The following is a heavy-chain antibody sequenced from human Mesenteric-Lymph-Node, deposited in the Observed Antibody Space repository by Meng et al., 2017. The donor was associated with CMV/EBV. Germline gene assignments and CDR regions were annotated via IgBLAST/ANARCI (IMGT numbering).Heavy chain of an antibody. V-gene: IGHV1-18*01. CDR2: ISVDNGKT. CDR1: GYTFTSYG. Sequence: ASVKVSCKASGYTFTSYGISWVRQAPGQGLEWMGRISVDNGKTKYAQKFQGRVTMTTDTPTTTAYMELRSLISDDTAVYYCARDGDVLQFLDWPKKGSSPDYWGQGTLVTVSS. CDR3: ARDGDVLQFLDWPKKGSSPDY. J-gene: IGHJ4*02. D-gene: IGHD3-3*01.